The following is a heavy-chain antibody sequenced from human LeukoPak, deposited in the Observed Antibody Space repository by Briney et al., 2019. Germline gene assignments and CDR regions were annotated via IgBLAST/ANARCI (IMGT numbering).Heavy chain of an antibody. V-gene: IGHV3-30-3*01. Sequence: PGGSLRLSCAASGFTFSSYAMHWVRQAPGKGLEWVAVISYDGSNKYYADSVKGRFTISRDNSKNTLYLQMNSLRAEDTAVYYCARRGYQLLHFDYWGQGTLVTVSP. CDR2: ISYDGSNK. CDR1: GFTFSSYA. D-gene: IGHD2-2*01. CDR3: ARRGYQLLHFDY. J-gene: IGHJ4*02.